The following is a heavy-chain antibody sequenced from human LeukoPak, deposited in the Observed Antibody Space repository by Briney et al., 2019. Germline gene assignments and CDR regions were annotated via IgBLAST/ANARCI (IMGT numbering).Heavy chain of an antibody. CDR2: IYYSGST. CDR1: GGSISSSSYY. Sequence: SETLSLTCTVSGGSISSSSYYWGWIRQPPGKGLEWIGSIYYSGSTYYNPSLKSRVTISVDTSKNQFSLKLSSVTAADTAVYYCARQAVAYYYYMDVWGKGTTVTLSS. J-gene: IGHJ6*03. V-gene: IGHV4-39*01. CDR3: ARQAVAYYYYMDV. D-gene: IGHD6-19*01.